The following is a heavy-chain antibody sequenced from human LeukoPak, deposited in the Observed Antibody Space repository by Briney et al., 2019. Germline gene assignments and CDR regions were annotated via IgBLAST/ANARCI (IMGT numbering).Heavy chain of an antibody. CDR3: ARDRSSWYRGFDY. Sequence: SETLSLTCTVSGGSISSYYWSWIRQPPGKGLEWNGRIYTSGSTNYNPSLKSRVTISVDTSKNQFSLKLSSVTAADTAVYYCARDRSSWYRGFDYWGQGTLVTVSS. CDR2: IYTSGST. V-gene: IGHV4-4*08. CDR1: GGSISSYY. D-gene: IGHD6-13*01. J-gene: IGHJ4*02.